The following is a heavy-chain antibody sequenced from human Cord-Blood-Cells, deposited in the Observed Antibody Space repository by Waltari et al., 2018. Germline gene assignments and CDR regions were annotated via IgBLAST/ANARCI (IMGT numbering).Heavy chain of an antibody. Sequence: QVQLVESGGGMVQPGRSLRLSCAASGFTFSSYGMHWVRQAPGKGLEWVAVIWYDGSNKYYADSVNGRFTISRDNSKNTLYLQMNSLRAEDTAVYYCARDMNYDILTGYYKGGFDYWGQGTLVTVSS. CDR2: IWYDGSNK. D-gene: IGHD3-9*01. J-gene: IGHJ4*02. V-gene: IGHV3-33*01. CDR3: ARDMNYDILTGYYKGGFDY. CDR1: GFTFSSYG.